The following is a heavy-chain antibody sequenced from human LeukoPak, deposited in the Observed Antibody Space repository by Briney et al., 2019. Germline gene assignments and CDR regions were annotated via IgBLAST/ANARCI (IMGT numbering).Heavy chain of an antibody. Sequence: GGSLRLSCTASGFTFGDYAMSWFRQAPGKGLEWVGFIRSKAYGGTTEYAASVKGRFTISRDDSKSIAYLQMNSLKTEDTAVYYCTRAFWDYYDSSGYYNDAFDIWGQGTMVTVSS. D-gene: IGHD3-22*01. CDR2: IRSKAYGGTT. CDR1: GFTFGDYA. CDR3: TRAFWDYYDSSGYYNDAFDI. J-gene: IGHJ3*02. V-gene: IGHV3-49*03.